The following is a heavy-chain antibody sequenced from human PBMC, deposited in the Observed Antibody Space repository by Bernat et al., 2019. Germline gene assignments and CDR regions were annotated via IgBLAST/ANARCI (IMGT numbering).Heavy chain of an antibody. CDR2: INPNSGST. D-gene: IGHD7-27*01. CDR1: GYTFSGYY. CDR3: ARGLTGADY. J-gene: IGHJ4*02. Sequence: QVQLVQSGAEVKKPGASVKVSCKASGYTFSGYYLHWVRQAPGQGLEWMGRINPNSGSTNYAQGFQGRVTMTRDTSISTAYMELSRLRSGDTAVYYCARGLTGADYLGQGTLVTVSS. V-gene: IGHV1-2*06.